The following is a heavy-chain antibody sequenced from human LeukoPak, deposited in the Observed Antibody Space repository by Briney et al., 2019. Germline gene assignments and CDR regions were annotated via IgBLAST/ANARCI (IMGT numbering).Heavy chain of an antibody. CDR2: IWYGGSNK. CDR1: GYTFTGYY. D-gene: IGHD3-16*02. V-gene: IGHV3-33*06. J-gene: IGHJ1*01. Sequence: SCKASGYTFTGYYMHWVRQAPGKGLEWVAVIWYGGSNKYYADSVKGRFTISRDNSKNTLYLQMNSLRAEDTAVYYCAKDIVRGEYFQHWGQGTLVTVSS. CDR3: AKDIVRGEYFQH.